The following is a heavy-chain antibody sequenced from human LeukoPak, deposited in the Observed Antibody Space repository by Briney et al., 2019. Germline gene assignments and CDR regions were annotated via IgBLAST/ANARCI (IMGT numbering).Heavy chain of an antibody. CDR2: IYSGGST. J-gene: IGHJ3*02. CDR3: ARLGSDAFDI. Sequence: GGSLRLSCAASGFTVSNKYMSCVRQAPGKGLEWVAVIYSGGSTYYADSVKGRFTISRDNSKSTLYLQMNSLRAEDTAVYYCARLGSDAFDIWGQGTMVTVSS. CDR1: GFTVSNKY. D-gene: IGHD3-10*01. V-gene: IGHV3-53*01.